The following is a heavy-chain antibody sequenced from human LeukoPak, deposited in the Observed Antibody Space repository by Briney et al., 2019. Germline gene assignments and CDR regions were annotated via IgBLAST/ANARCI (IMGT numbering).Heavy chain of an antibody. J-gene: IGHJ3*02. D-gene: IGHD6-19*01. V-gene: IGHV3-20*04. CDR2: INWNGGST. Sequence: WGSLSLSCAASGCPFDDYGMNWVRQVPGKGLEWVSDINWNGGSTGYADSVKGRFTISRDNAKNSLYLQMNSLRAEDTALYYCARDIVLIAVAVRGSFDIWGQGTMVTVSS. CDR3: ARDIVLIAVAVRGSFDI. CDR1: GCPFDDYG.